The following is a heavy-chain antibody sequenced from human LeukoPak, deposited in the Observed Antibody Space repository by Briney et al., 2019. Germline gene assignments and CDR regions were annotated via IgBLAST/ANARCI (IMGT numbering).Heavy chain of an antibody. CDR2: INPTSGGT. Sequence: GASVKVSCKASGYNFTGYYINWVRQAPGQGLEWMGWINPTSGGTKYAQKFQGRVTMTWDTSISTAYMDLSRLRSDDTAVYFCARDPPRVGAPDYWGQGTLLTVSS. CDR3: ARDPPRVGAPDY. D-gene: IGHD1-26*01. J-gene: IGHJ4*02. CDR1: GYNFTGYY. V-gene: IGHV1-2*02.